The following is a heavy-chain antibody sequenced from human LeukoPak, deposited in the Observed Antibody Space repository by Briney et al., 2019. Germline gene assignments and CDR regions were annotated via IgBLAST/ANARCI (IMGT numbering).Heavy chain of an antibody. CDR1: GGSISSGGYY. Sequence: SQTLSLTCTVSGGSISSGGYYWSWIRQHPGKGLEWIGYIYYSGSTYYNPSLKSRVIISVDTSKNQFSLKLSSVTAADTAVYYCARDLWARSYRYRGGAFDIWGQGTMVTVSS. V-gene: IGHV4-31*03. CDR3: ARDLWARSYRYRGGAFDI. CDR2: IYYSGST. D-gene: IGHD3-16*02. J-gene: IGHJ3*02.